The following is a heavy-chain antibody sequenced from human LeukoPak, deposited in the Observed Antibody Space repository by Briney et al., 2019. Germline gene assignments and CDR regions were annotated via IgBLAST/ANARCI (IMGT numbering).Heavy chain of an antibody. CDR1: GFTFSSYG. Sequence: PGGSLRLSCAASGFTFSSYGMSWVRQAPGKGLEWVSAISGSGGSTYYADSVKGRFTISRDNSKNTLYLQMNSLRAEDTAVYYCAKDQVGYSYGPPHFDYWGQGTLVTVSS. D-gene: IGHD5-18*01. CDR2: ISGSGGST. J-gene: IGHJ4*02. CDR3: AKDQVGYSYGPPHFDY. V-gene: IGHV3-23*01.